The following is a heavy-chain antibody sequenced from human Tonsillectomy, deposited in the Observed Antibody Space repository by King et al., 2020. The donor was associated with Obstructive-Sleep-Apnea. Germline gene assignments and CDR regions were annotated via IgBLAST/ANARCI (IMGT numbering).Heavy chain of an antibody. D-gene: IGHD3-10*01. CDR2: ISVHNGDT. J-gene: IGHJ4*02. CDR1: GYIFTSYD. V-gene: IGHV1-18*01. Sequence: QLVQSGVEVKKPGASVKVPCKASGYIFTSYDISWVRQAPGQGLEWMGWISVHNGDTKYTQKFQGRVTMTTDTSTSTAYMELRSLRSDDTAVYYCARYRRGDPNDYWGQGTLVTVSS. CDR3: ARYRRGDPNDY.